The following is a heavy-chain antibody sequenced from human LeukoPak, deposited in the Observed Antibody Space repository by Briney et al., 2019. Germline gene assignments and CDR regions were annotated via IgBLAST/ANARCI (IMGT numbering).Heavy chain of an antibody. J-gene: IGHJ4*02. V-gene: IGHV1-69*05. CDR3: ARDNRRLLQPFDY. Sequence: ASVKVSCKASGGTFSSYAINWVRQAPGQGLEWMGRIIPIFGTADYAQKFQGRVTITTDESTSTAYMELSSLRSEDTAVYYCARDNRRLLQPFDYWGQGTLVTVSS. CDR2: IIPIFGTA. D-gene: IGHD1-26*01. CDR1: GGTFSSYA.